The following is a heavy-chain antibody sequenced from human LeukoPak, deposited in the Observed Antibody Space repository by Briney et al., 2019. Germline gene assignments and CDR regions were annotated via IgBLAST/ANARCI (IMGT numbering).Heavy chain of an antibody. V-gene: IGHV1-2*02. CDR1: EYTFSVYH. J-gene: IGHJ4*01. D-gene: IGHD4-17*01. CDR3: ASSTVTPFDY. CDR2: IKPNSGGT. Sequence: ASVKVSCKASEYTFSVYHIHWVRQAPGQGLEWMGWIKPNSGGTKYAQKFQGRVTMTRDTSISTAYMELNSLRSDDTAVYYYASSTVTPFDYWGQGTLVTVSS.